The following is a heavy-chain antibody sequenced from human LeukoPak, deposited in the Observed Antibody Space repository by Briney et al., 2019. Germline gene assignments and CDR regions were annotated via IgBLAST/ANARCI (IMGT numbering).Heavy chain of an antibody. D-gene: IGHD3-10*01. CDR2: INSDGSST. CDR3: RAVWFGDGVDV. CDR1: GFTFSSYW. J-gene: IGHJ6*02. V-gene: IGHV3-74*01. Sequence: GGSLRLSCAASGFTFSSYWMHWVRQAPGKGLVWVSRINSDGSSTSYAASVKGRFTISRDNAKNTLYLQMNSLRAEDTAVYYCRAVWFGDGVDVWGQGTTVTV.